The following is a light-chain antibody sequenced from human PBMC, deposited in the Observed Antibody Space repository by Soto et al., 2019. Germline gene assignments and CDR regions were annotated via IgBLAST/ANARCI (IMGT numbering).Light chain of an antibody. Sequence: EFVLTQSPATLSVSPGERATLSCRASQSVSSNLAWYHQKPGQAPRLLIYGASTRATGIPARFSGSGSGTEFTLTISSLQSEDFAVYYCQQYNDWPPLTFGQGTRLEIK. CDR3: QQYNDWPPLT. CDR2: GAS. V-gene: IGKV3-15*01. J-gene: IGKJ5*01. CDR1: QSVSSN.